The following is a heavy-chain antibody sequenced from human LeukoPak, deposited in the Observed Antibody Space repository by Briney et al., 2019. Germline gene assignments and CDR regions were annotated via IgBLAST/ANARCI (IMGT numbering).Heavy chain of an antibody. J-gene: IGHJ4*02. D-gene: IGHD2-2*01. CDR1: GYRFTDHW. V-gene: IGHV5-51*01. Sequence: GESLKISCKGSGYRFTDHWIAWVRQMPGKDLECMGIINPVDSETRYSPSFQGQVTISVDKSITTASLQWSSLRASDTAMYYCARQGSSTTSWQTIDYWGQGTLVSVSS. CDR2: INPVDSET. CDR3: ARQGSSTTSWQTIDY.